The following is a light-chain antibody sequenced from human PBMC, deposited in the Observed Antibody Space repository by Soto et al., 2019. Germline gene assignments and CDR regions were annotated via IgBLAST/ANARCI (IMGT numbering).Light chain of an antibody. Sequence: DIQMTQSPSPLSASVGDRVTITCRASQSISSWLAWYQQKPGKAPKLLIYKASSLDSGVPSRFSGSGSGTEFTLSISSLQPDDFATYYCQQYNSYGTSGQGTMVAIK. CDR3: QQYNSYGT. CDR1: QSISSW. J-gene: IGKJ1*01. CDR2: KAS. V-gene: IGKV1-5*03.